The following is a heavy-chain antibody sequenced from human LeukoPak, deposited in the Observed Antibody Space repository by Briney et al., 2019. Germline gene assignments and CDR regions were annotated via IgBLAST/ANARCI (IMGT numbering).Heavy chain of an antibody. Sequence: PGGSLRLSCVASEFDFFSYGMQWVRQAPGKGPVWVSRIFTDGSTTSYADSVKGRFTISRDNAKNTLYLEMKSLRVEDTAVYYCARELPREVTLDSWGQGTLVTVSP. CDR2: IFTDGSTT. D-gene: IGHD2-21*02. J-gene: IGHJ5*01. V-gene: IGHV3-74*01. CDR3: ARELPREVTLDS. CDR1: EFDFFSYG.